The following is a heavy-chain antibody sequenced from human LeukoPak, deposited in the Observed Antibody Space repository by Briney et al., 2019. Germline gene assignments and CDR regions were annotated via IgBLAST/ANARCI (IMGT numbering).Heavy chain of an antibody. Sequence: SETLSLTCTVSGGSISSSSYYWGWIRQPPGKGLEWIGSIYYSGSTYYNPSLKSRVTISVDTSKNQFSLKLSSVTAADTAVYYCARDQGIAVAGLTDYWGQGTLVTVSS. CDR3: ARDQGIAVAGLTDY. V-gene: IGHV4-39*07. D-gene: IGHD6-19*01. J-gene: IGHJ4*02. CDR2: IYYSGST. CDR1: GGSISSSSYY.